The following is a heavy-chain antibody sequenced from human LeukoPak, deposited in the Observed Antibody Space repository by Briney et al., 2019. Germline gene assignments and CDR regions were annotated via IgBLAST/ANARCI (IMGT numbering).Heavy chain of an antibody. CDR1: GGSFSGYY. V-gene: IGHV4-34*01. D-gene: IGHD1-26*01. J-gene: IGHJ4*02. CDR2: INHSGST. CDR3: ARGSGSYRY. Sequence: SETLSLTCAVYGGSFSGYYWSWIRQPPGKGLEWIGEINHSGSTNYNSSLKSRVTISVDTSKNQFSLKLSSVTAADTAVYYCARGSGSYRYWGQGTLVTVSS.